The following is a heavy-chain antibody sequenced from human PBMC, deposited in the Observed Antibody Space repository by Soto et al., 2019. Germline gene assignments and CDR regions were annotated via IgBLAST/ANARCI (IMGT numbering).Heavy chain of an antibody. CDR3: ARVKWELRDYYYYYYGMDV. V-gene: IGHV1-69*01. CDR2: IIPIFGTA. J-gene: IGHJ6*02. CDR1: GGTFSSYA. Sequence: QVQLGQSGAEVKKPGSSVKVSCKASGGTFSSYAISWVRQAPGQELEWMGGIIPIFGTANYAQKFQGRVTITADESTSTAYMELSSLRSEDTAVYYCARVKWELRDYYYYYYGMDVWGQGTTVTVSS. D-gene: IGHD1-26*01.